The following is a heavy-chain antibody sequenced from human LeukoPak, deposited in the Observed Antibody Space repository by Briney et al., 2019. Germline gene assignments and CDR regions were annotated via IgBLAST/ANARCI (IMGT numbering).Heavy chain of an antibody. CDR3: VRGSYYYDGSGHHYYFDY. V-gene: IGHV3-7*03. D-gene: IGHD3-22*01. Sequence: GGSLRLSCAASGFTFSGYWMSWVRQAPGKGLEWVANIKRDGSEKYYVDSVKGRFTISRDNARNSLYLQMDSLRAEDTAVYYCVRGSYYYDGSGHHYYFDYWGQGTLVTVSA. CDR1: GFTFSGYW. CDR2: IKRDGSEK. J-gene: IGHJ4*02.